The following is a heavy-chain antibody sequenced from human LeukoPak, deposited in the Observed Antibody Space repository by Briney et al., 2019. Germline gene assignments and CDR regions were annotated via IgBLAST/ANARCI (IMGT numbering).Heavy chain of an antibody. J-gene: IGHJ5*02. CDR2: IRTYNGNT. CDR3: ARDHSGNWFDP. Sequence: GASVKVSFKASGYTFTSYDISWVRQPPAQEREWMGWIRTYNGNTNYAQKLQGRVTMTTDTITTTAYMELRSLRSDDTAVYYCARDHSGNWFDPWGQGTLVTVSS. D-gene: IGHD1-26*01. CDR1: GYTFTSYD. V-gene: IGHV1-18*01.